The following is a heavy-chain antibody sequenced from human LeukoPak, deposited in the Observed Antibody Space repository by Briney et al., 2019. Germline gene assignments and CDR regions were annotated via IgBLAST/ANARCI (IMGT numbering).Heavy chain of an antibody. CDR1: GGSISTYY. CDR2: IYYAGST. D-gene: IGHD3-10*01. V-gene: IGHV4-59*01. Sequence: SETLSLTCTLSGGSISTYYWSWVRQPPGKGLEWIGYIYYAGSTDYNPSLKSRVTMSVDTSKNQFSLKLSSVTAADTAVYSCARGSVRGEFDPWGQGTLVTVSS. CDR3: ARGSVRGEFDP. J-gene: IGHJ5*02.